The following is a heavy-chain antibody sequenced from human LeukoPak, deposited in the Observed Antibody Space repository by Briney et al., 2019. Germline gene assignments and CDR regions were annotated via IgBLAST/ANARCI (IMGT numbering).Heavy chain of an antibody. CDR2: IYYSGST. J-gene: IGHJ4*02. CDR1: GGSISLYY. V-gene: IGHV4-59*08. D-gene: IGHD3-10*01. Sequence: PSDTLSLTCTVSGGSISLYYWSWIRQPTGKGLEGIGYIYYSGSTIYNPALESRVTMSVDRSRNQFSLRLTSVTAADTAVYYCARRDFYGAGSHYDNWGQGALVAVSS. CDR3: ARRDFYGAGSHYDN.